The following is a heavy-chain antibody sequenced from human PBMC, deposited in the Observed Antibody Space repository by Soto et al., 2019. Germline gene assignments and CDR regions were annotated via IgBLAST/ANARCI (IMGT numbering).Heavy chain of an antibody. D-gene: IGHD4-17*01. V-gene: IGHV4-34*02. CDR1: GGSFSGCY. J-gene: IGHJ4*02. Sequence: QVQLQQWGAGLLKPSETLSLTCGVYGGSFSGCYWSRLRQPPGKGLEGIGEINLSGGTNHNPVLKSRVNMSVDTSKNQFSLKLSSVTAADTAIYYCARGRRSTGVGYWGQGTLVTVSS. CDR2: INLSGGT. CDR3: ARGRRSTGVGY.